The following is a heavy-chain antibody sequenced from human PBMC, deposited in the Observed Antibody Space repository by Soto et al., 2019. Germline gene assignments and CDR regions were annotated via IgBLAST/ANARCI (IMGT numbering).Heavy chain of an antibody. J-gene: IGHJ4*02. CDR2: IRPRAYGGTT. Sequence: PGGSLRLSCTASGFTFGDYAMSWVRQAPGKGLEWVGFIRPRAYGGTTEYAASVKGRFTISRDDSKSIAYLQMNSLKTEDTALYYCTRDTYSGSYDPFDYWGQGTLVTVSS. D-gene: IGHD1-26*01. CDR3: TRDTYSGSYDPFDY. CDR1: GFTFGDYA. V-gene: IGHV3-49*04.